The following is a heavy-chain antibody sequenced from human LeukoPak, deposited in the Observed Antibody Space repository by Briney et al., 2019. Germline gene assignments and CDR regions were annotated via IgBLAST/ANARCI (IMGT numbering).Heavy chain of an antibody. Sequence: SETLSLTCAVYGGSISSYYWSWIRQPAGKGLEWIGRIYTSGSTNYNPSLKSRVTMSVDTSKNQFSLKLSSVTAADTAVYYCARGGRVYGSGSILGNFDYWGQGTLVTVSS. D-gene: IGHD3-10*01. V-gene: IGHV4-59*10. CDR1: GGSISSYY. J-gene: IGHJ4*02. CDR2: IYTSGST. CDR3: ARGGRVYGSGSILGNFDY.